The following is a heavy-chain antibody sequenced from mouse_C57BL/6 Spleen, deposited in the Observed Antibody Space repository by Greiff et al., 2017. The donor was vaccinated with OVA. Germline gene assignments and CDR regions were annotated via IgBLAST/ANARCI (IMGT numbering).Heavy chain of an antibody. Sequence: QVQLQQPGPELVKPGASVKLSCKASGYTFTSYWMHWVKQRPGQGLEWIGNINPSNGGTNSNEKFKSKATLTVDNSSSTAYMQRSSLTSEYSAVYYWARSDQNWYVDFWGTGTTVTVSS. CDR3: ARSDQNWYVDF. CDR2: INPSNGGT. J-gene: IGHJ1*03. V-gene: IGHV1-53*01. CDR1: GYTFTSYW.